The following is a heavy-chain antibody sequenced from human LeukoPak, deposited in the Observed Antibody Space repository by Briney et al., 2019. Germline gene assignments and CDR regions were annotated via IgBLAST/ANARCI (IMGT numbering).Heavy chain of an antibody. Sequence: SETLSLTCTVSGGSISSHYWSWVRQPPGKGLEWIAYIYYSGSTNYNPSLKSRVTISVDTSKNQFSLKLSSVTAADTAVYYCASGLSFDYWGQGTLVTVSS. J-gene: IGHJ4*02. CDR3: ASGLSFDY. CDR1: GGSISSHY. CDR2: IYYSGST. V-gene: IGHV4-59*11. D-gene: IGHD2/OR15-2a*01.